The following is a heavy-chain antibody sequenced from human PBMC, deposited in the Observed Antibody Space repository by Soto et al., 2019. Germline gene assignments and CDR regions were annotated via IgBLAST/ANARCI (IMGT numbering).Heavy chain of an antibody. CDR3: ATTCQFFYYFDS. J-gene: IGHJ4*02. Sequence: EVQLVESGGGLIQPGGSLRLSCAASGFTVSSNYMIWVRQAPGMGLEWVSLIFSGGTTYYADSVKGRFTISRDNSKNTLYLQMIGLRAEDTAVYYCATTCQFFYYFDSWGQGTLLTVSS. CDR2: IFSGGTT. V-gene: IGHV3-53*01. CDR1: GFTVSSNY.